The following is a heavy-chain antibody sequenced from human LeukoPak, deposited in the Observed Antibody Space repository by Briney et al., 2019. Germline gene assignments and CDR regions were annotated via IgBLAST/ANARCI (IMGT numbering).Heavy chain of an antibody. J-gene: IGHJ4*02. CDR3: ARRQTGTSYFDY. Sequence: PSETLSLTCTVSGGSISGYYWGWIRQPPGKGLEWIGYIYYSGSTNYNPSLKSRVTLSVDTSKNQFSLNLSSVTAADTAVYYCARRQTGTSYFDYWGQGTLVTVSS. D-gene: IGHD1-1*01. CDR2: IYYSGST. V-gene: IGHV4-59*08. CDR1: GGSISGYY.